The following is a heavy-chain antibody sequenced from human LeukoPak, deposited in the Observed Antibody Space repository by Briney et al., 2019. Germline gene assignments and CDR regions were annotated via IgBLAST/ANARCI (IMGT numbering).Heavy chain of an antibody. V-gene: IGHV1-18*01. CDR2: ISPYNGNT. CDR3: ARADTNGWEIDY. D-gene: IGHD6-19*01. J-gene: IGHJ4*02. Sequence: ASVKVSCKASAYTFTSYTISWVRQAPGQGLEWMGWISPYNGNTDFAQKLQGRVTMTTDTSTNTAYMELRSLRSDDTAVYYCARADTNGWEIDYWGQGTLVTVPS. CDR1: AYTFTSYT.